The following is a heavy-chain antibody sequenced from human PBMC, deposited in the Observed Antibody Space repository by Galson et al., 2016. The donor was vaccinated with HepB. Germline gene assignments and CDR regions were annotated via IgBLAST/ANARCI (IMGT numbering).Heavy chain of an antibody. D-gene: IGHD2-2*01. CDR2: IYPSGSA. J-gene: IGHJ5*02. CDR3: ASDVCSSASCYWNWFDP. Sequence: SETLSLTCTVSGGPICNSNSWSWVRQPPGEGLEWIGEIYPSGSANYSPTLKSRVTISVDHSKNQISLKLISVTAADTAIYYCASDVCSSASCYWNWFDPWGQGTLVTVSS. V-gene: IGHV4-4*02. CDR1: GGPICNSNS.